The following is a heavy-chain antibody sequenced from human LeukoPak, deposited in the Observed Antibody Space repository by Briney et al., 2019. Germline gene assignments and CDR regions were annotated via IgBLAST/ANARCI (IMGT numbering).Heavy chain of an antibody. D-gene: IGHD6-6*01. Sequence: PGRSLRLSCAASGFTFSSYAMHWVRQAPGKGLEYVSAISSNGGSTYYANSVKGRFTISRDNSKNTLYLQMGSLRAEDMAVYYCARGGRAARLFDYWGQGTLVTVSS. CDR2: ISSNGGST. J-gene: IGHJ4*02. CDR1: GFTFSSYA. CDR3: ARGGRAARLFDY. V-gene: IGHV3-64*01.